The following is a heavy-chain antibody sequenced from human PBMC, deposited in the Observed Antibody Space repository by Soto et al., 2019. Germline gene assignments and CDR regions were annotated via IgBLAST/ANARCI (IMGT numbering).Heavy chain of an antibody. CDR3: TASSWTGAGLDF. V-gene: IGHV1-8*01. Sequence: QVQLVQSGAEVKKPGASVKVSCKASGYTFTSWDVYWVRQAAGQGLEWMGYMNPRSGKTGYEQKFQGRVTMTRDTSISTAYMELSSLTSDDPAVYYCTASSWTGAGLDFWGQGTPVTVSS. J-gene: IGHJ4*01. CDR1: GYTFTSWD. CDR2: MNPRSGKT. D-gene: IGHD6-13*01.